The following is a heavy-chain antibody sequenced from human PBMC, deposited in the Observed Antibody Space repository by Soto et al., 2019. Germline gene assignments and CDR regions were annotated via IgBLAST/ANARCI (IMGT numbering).Heavy chain of an antibody. CDR2: ISGSGGST. CDR3: AKDNPLYDFWSGYYRILRGHFDY. CDR1: GFTFSSYA. D-gene: IGHD3-3*01. V-gene: IGHV3-23*01. Sequence: PGGSLRLSCAASGFTFSSYAMSWVRQAPGKGLEWVSAISGSGGSTYYADSVKGRFTISRDNSKNTLYLQMNSLRAEDTAVYYCAKDNPLYDFWSGYYRILRGHFDYWGQGTLVTVSS. J-gene: IGHJ4*02.